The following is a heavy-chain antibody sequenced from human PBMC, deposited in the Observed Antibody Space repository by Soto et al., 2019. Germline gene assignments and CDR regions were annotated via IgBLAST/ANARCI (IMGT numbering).Heavy chain of an antibody. J-gene: IGHJ1*01. CDR2: IYWDDDK. Sequence: SGPTLGNPTQTLTLTCTFSGFSLSTSGVGVGWIRQPPGKALEWLALIYWDDDKRYSPSLKSRLTITKDTSKNQVVLTMTNMDPVDTATYYCAHLTYYYDSSGYYSRAEYFQHWGQGTLVTVSS. CDR3: AHLTYYYDSSGYYSRAEYFQH. D-gene: IGHD3-22*01. CDR1: GFSLSTSGVG. V-gene: IGHV2-5*02.